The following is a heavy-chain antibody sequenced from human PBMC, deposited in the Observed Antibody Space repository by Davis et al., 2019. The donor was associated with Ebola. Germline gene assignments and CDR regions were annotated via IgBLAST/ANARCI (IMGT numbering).Heavy chain of an antibody. Sequence: MPSETLSLTCEVYGGSLRGDFWSWFRQSPGKGLEWIGETNDSGSTNYSPSLKSWVTLSVDTSKNQFSLRLSSVTAADTAVYYCARDMYYYDSSGPDDTLYYYYGMDVWGQGTTVTVSS. J-gene: IGHJ6*02. CDR1: GGSLRGDF. CDR2: TNDSGST. V-gene: IGHV4-34*01. D-gene: IGHD3-22*01. CDR3: ARDMYYYDSSGPDDTLYYYYGMDV.